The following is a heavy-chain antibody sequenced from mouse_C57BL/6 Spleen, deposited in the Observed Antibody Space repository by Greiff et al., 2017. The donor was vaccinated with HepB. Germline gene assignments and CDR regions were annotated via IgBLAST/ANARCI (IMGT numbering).Heavy chain of an antibody. CDR3: ARGDYGSSYAFFDY. J-gene: IGHJ2*01. V-gene: IGHV1-81*01. CDR2: IYPRSGNT. D-gene: IGHD1-1*01. CDR1: GYTFTSYG. Sequence: VKLVESGAELARPGASVKLSCKASGYTFTSYGISWVKQRTGQGLEWIGEIYPRSGNTYYNEKFKGKATLTADKSSSTAYMELRSLTSEDSAVYFCARGDYGSSYAFFDYWGQGTTLTVSS.